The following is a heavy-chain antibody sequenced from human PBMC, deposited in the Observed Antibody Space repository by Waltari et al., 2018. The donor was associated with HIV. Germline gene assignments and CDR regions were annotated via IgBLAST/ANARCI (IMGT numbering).Heavy chain of an antibody. D-gene: IGHD3-22*01. V-gene: IGHV4-39*01. J-gene: IGHJ4*02. Sequence: QLQLQESGPGVVKPSETLYLTCTVAGASISSSRYYWGWIRQPTRKGWEWMGTSSDSGSTFDNPSLKSRVTISVDSSKNQFSLHLRSVTAADTALYYCARLYSDIWGYYWLDYWGQGTLVTVSS. CDR1: GASISSSRYY. CDR3: ARLYSDIWGYYWLDY. CDR2: SSDSGST.